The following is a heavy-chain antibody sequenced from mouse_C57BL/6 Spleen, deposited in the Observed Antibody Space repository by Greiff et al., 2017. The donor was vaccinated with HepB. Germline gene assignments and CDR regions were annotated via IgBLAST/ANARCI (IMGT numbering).Heavy chain of an antibody. CDR2: INYDGSST. CDR1: GFTFSDYY. J-gene: IGHJ1*03. V-gene: IGHV5-16*01. Sequence: EVMLVESEGGLVQPGSSMKLSCTASGFTFSDYYMAWVRQVPEKGLEWVANINYDGSSTYYLDSLKSRFIISRDNAKNILYLQMSSLKSEDTATYYCARARRVTTWYFDVWGTGTTVTVSS. CDR3: ARARRVTTWYFDV. D-gene: IGHD2-2*01.